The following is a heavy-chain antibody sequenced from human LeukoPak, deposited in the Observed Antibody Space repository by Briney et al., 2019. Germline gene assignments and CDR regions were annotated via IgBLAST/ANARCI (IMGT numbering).Heavy chain of an antibody. CDR1: GGSITNTNY. Sequence: SGTLSLTCGVTGGSITNTNYWTWVRQPPGKGLEWIGEVNLQGSTNYNPSLMGRVAISVDTSENHISLQLTSVTAADTAVYYCAREGGPYRPLDYSGQGTLVTVSS. CDR2: VNLQGST. V-gene: IGHV4-4*02. CDR3: AREGGPYRPLDY. J-gene: IGHJ4*02.